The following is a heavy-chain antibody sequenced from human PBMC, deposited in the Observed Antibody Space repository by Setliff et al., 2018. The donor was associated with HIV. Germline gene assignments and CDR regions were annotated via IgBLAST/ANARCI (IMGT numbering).Heavy chain of an antibody. V-gene: IGHV4-61*02. Sequence: PSETLSLTCTFSGDSISSGNYYWSWIRQPAGKGLEWIGRIYSTGSTNYNPSLKSRVTISSDTSKNLFSLKLTTVTAADAAVYYCARDSGGYNYGFAVGSFDYWGQGALVTVSS. CDR1: GDSISSGNYY. D-gene: IGHD5-18*01. CDR2: IYSTGST. J-gene: IGHJ4*02. CDR3: ARDSGGYNYGFAVGSFDY.